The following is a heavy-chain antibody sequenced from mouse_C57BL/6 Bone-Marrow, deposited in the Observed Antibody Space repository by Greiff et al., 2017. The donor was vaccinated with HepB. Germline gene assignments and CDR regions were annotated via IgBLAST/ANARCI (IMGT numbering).Heavy chain of an antibody. Sequence: DVHLVESGGGLVKPGGSLKLSCAASGFTFSSYAMSWVRQTPEKRLEWVATISDGGSYTYYPDNVKGRFTISRDNAKNNLYLQMSHLKSEDTAMYYCARERPYGNYAGYWGQGTTLTVSS. CDR2: ISDGGSYT. D-gene: IGHD2-1*01. J-gene: IGHJ2*01. CDR1: GFTFSSYA. V-gene: IGHV5-4*01. CDR3: ARERPYGNYAGY.